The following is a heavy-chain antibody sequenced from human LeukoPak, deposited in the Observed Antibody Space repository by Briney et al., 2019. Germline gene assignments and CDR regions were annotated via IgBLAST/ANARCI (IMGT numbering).Heavy chain of an antibody. CDR1: GFTSSSYG. CDR3: AKEGGNYGSGSYANWFDP. CDR2: ISYDGSNK. D-gene: IGHD3-10*01. Sequence: GGSLRLSCAASGFTSSSYGMHWVRQAPGKGLEWVAVISYDGSNKYYADSVKGRFTISRDNSKNTLYLQMNSLRAEDTAVYYCAKEGGNYGSGSYANWFDPWGQGTLVTVSS. V-gene: IGHV3-30*18. J-gene: IGHJ5*02.